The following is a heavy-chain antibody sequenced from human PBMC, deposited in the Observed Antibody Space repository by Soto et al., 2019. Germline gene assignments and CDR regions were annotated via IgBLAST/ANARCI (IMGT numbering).Heavy chain of an antibody. V-gene: IGHV4-61*01. CDR1: GGSVSSGSYY. Sequence: QVQLQESGPGLVKPSETLSLTCTVSGGSVSSGSYYWSWIRQPPGKGLEWIGYIYYSGSTNYNPALKSRVTISVDTSKNLFSLKLSSVTAADTAVYYCAREPSVVASWYFDLWGRGTLVTVSS. J-gene: IGHJ2*01. CDR2: IYYSGST. CDR3: AREPSVVASWYFDL. D-gene: IGHD3-22*01.